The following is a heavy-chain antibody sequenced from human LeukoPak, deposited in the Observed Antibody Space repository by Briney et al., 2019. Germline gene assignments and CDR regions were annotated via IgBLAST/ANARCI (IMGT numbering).Heavy chain of an antibody. J-gene: IGHJ4*02. CDR3: AREGGNSTSWGYFDY. CDR2: ISWDGNKK. D-gene: IGHD6-13*01. V-gene: IGHV3-30*04. CDR1: GFTFRGYT. Sequence: PGGSLRLSCGASGFTFRGYTMHWVRQAPGKGLQGVAVISWDGNKKFYADSVEGRFTISRDNSKNTLSLQMNGLRLEDTALYYCAREGGNSTSWGYFDYWGQGTLVTVSS.